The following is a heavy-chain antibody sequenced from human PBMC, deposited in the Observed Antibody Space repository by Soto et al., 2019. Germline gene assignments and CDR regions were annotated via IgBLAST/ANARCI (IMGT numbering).Heavy chain of an antibody. CDR1: GFTFSNYW. V-gene: IGHV3-7*01. Sequence: GSLRLSCAASGFTFSNYWMSWVRQAPAKGLEWVANIKQDGSEKYYVDSVKGRFTISRDNAKNSLYLQMNSLRAEDTAVYYCPRERRLPCGLSVYYYYRMDAWGQGSTVTVSS. D-gene: IGHD2-21*01. CDR3: PRERRLPCGLSVYYYYRMDA. J-gene: IGHJ6*02. CDR2: IKQDGSEK.